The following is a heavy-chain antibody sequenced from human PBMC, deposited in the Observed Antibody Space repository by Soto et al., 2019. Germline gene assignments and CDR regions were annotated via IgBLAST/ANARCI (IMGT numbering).Heavy chain of an antibody. V-gene: IGHV3-7*01. CDR1: GFTVRRSW. J-gene: IGHJ4*02. CDR3: TINQY. Sequence: PAGSLRLSCAASGFTVRRSWMSWVRQAPGKGLEWVANIKEDGSEKYYVDPVRGRFTISRDNAENSLFLQMNSLRAEDTAAYYCTINQYWGQGTLVTVSS. CDR2: IKEDGSEK.